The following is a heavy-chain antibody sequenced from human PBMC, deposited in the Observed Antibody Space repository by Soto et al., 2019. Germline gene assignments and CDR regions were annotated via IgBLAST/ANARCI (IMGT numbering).Heavy chain of an antibody. Sequence: GGSLRLSCDVSADSEFIFSDQYMDWVRQAPGKGLEWVGRVRNTVNSFSTAYAASVQGRFTISRDESKNTVYLQMNSLKTEDTAVYFCSRVEPTAKSLDYWGQGPMVTVSS. CDR3: SRVEPTAKSLDY. CDR2: VRNTVNSFST. V-gene: IGHV3-72*01. CDR1: EFIFSDQY. J-gene: IGHJ4*02.